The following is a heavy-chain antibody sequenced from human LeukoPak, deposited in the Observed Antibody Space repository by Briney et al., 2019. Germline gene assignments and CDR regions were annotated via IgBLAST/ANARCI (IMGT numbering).Heavy chain of an antibody. CDR2: INHSGST. D-gene: IGHD3-22*01. CDR3: ARGPDSSGPRDY. J-gene: IGHJ4*02. Sequence: SETLSLTCAVYGGSFSGYYWSWIRQPPGKGLEWIGEINHSGSTNYNPSLKSRVTISVDTSKNQFSLKLSSVTAADTAVYYCARGPDSSGPRDYWGQGTLVTVSS. CDR1: GGSFSGYY. V-gene: IGHV4-34*01.